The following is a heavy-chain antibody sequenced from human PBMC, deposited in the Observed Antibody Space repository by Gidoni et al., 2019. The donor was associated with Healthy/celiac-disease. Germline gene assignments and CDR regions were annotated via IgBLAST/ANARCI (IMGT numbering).Heavy chain of an antibody. Sequence: QVQLVQSGAEVKKPGSSVKVSCKASGGTFSSYAISWVRQAPGQGLEWMGRIIPILGIANYAQKFQGRVTITADKSTSTAYMELSSLRSEDTAVYYCARDKIPYSRRQAMNAFDIWGQGTMVTVSS. CDR1: GGTFSSYA. D-gene: IGHD6-13*01. V-gene: IGHV1-69*04. J-gene: IGHJ3*02. CDR3: ARDKIPYSRRQAMNAFDI. CDR2: IIPILGIA.